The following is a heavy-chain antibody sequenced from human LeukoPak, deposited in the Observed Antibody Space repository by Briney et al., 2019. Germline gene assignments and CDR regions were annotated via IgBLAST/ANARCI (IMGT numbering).Heavy chain of an antibody. V-gene: IGHV3-33*01. CDR1: GFTFSVYG. J-gene: IGHJ4*02. CDR3: ARELGSSTFDY. CDR2: MWYDGSKE. D-gene: IGHD2-15*01. Sequence: GRSLRLYCAASGFTFSVYGMHWVRQAPGKGLEWAAVMWYDGSKEYYADSVKGRSTISRDTSTNMLYLQMNSLRAEDTAVYYCARELGSSTFDYWGQGTLVTVSS.